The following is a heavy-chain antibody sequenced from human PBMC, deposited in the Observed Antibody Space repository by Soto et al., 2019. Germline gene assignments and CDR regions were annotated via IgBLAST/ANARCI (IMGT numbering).Heavy chain of an antibody. V-gene: IGHV3-23*01. CDR1: GLNVCSYR. CDR2: ISGSGGST. D-gene: IGHD3-3*01. CDR3: AKDRDFWSGYYAS. J-gene: IGHJ4*01. Sequence: PRGSLRLSGAARGLNVCSYRLWRDRQAPGKGLEWVSAISGSGGSTYYADSVKGRFTISRDNSKNTLYLQMNSLRAEDTAVYYGAKDRDFWSGYYASWGHGTLVTVSS.